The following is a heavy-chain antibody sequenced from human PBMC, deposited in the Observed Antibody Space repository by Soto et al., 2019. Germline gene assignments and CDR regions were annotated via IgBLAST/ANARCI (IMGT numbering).Heavy chain of an antibody. CDR3: ARAAVRQGATLFDF. CDR2: INHSGFT. Sequence: PXETLSLTSCVADWYLRGHYWTWIRQPPGKGLEWIAEINHSGFTNYNPSFKSRVTISRDTSTNQISLKLTSVTAADSAVYYCARAAVRQGATLFDFWGQGTLVTVSS. CDR1: DWYLRGHY. D-gene: IGHD1-26*01. V-gene: IGHV4-34*01. J-gene: IGHJ4*02.